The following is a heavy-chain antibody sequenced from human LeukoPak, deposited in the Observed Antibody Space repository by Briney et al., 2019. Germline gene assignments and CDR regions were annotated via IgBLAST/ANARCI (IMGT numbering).Heavy chain of an antibody. J-gene: IGHJ4*02. CDR2: IYYSGST. CDR3: ARHGAYSGSYWLFDY. V-gene: IGHV4-59*08. D-gene: IGHD1-26*01. CDR1: GGSISSYY. Sequence: LETLSLTCTVSGGSISSYYWSWIRQPPGKGLEWIGYIYYSGSTNYNPSLKSRVTISVDTSKNQFSLKLSSVTAADTAVYYCARHGAYSGSYWLFDYWGQGTLVTVSS.